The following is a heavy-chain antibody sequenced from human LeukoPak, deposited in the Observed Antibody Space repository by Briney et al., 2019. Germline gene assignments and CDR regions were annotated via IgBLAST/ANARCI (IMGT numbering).Heavy chain of an antibody. CDR1: GFTFSSYS. CDR2: ISSSSSTI. CDR3: AREGGYCSGGSCYWDDY. D-gene: IGHD2-15*01. Sequence: GGSLRLSCAASGFTFSSYSMNWVRQAPGKGLEWVSYISSSSSTIYYAGSVKGRFTISRDNAKNSLYLQMNSLRAEDTAVYYCAREGGYCSGGSCYWDDYWGQGTLVTVSS. J-gene: IGHJ4*02. V-gene: IGHV3-48*01.